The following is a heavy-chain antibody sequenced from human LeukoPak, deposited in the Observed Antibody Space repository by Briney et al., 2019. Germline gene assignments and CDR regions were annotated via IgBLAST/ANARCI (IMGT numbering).Heavy chain of an antibody. Sequence: GGSLRLSCAASGFTFSSYPMHWFGRAPGKGREWVAVISYDGNNKYYADSVKGRFTISRDNSKNTLYLQMNSLRAEDTAVYYCARGGSHYYDSSGSAPDYWGQGTLVTVSS. CDR2: ISYDGNNK. D-gene: IGHD3-22*01. CDR1: GFTFSSYP. V-gene: IGHV3-30-3*01. CDR3: ARGGSHYYDSSGSAPDY. J-gene: IGHJ4*02.